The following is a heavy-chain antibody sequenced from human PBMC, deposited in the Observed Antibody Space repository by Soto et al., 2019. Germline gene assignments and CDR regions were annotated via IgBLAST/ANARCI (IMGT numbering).Heavy chain of an antibody. CDR1: GGSISSGDYY. Sequence: PSETLSLTCTVSGGSISSGDYYWSWIRQPPGKGLEWIGYIYYSGSTYYNPSLKSLVTISVDTSKNQFSLKLSSVTAADTAVYYCARDKGYYDFWSGYSLARQYYYYYGMDAWGQGPTVTAP. CDR2: IYYSGST. V-gene: IGHV4-30-4*01. J-gene: IGHJ6*02. D-gene: IGHD3-3*01. CDR3: ARDKGYYDFWSGYSLARQYYYYYGMDA.